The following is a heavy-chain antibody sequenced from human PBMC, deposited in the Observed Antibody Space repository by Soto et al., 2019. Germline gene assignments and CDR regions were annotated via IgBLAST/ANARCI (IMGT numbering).Heavy chain of an antibody. D-gene: IGHD2-21*02. CDR3: ARPYRDYSSCARDCYLPDY. J-gene: IGHJ4*02. CDR1: GFTLDNYA. CDR2: SSGGGAMT. Sequence: HPGGSLRLSCAASGFTLDNYAMSWVRQAPGKGLDWVSGSSGGGAMTYYADSVKGRFTVSRDNSKNTLYLQLNSLRAEDTAVYYCARPYRDYSSCARDCYLPDYWGPGTLVTVSS. V-gene: IGHV3-23*01.